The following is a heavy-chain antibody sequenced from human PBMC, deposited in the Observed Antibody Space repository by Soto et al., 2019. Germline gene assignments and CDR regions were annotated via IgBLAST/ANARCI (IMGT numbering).Heavy chain of an antibody. CDR2: ISGGGGST. J-gene: IGHJ6*02. V-gene: IGHV3-23*01. D-gene: IGHD3-10*01. Sequence: LRLSCAVSGFPFSSYVMTWVRQAPGKGLEWVSVISGGGGSTNYAESVKGRFTISRDNSENTLYLQMNSLRAEDTAVYYCAKAVTLVRGINPYSYGLDVWGQGATVTVSS. CDR1: GFPFSSYV. CDR3: AKAVTLVRGINPYSYGLDV.